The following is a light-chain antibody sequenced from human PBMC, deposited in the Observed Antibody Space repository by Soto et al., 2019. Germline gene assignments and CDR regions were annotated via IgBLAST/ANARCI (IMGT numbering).Light chain of an antibody. Sequence: QSVLTQSSSASASLGSSGKLTCTLSSGHSTYIHACRQQQPGKASRYLMKLEGSGSYSQGSGIPDRFSGSSSGAHRYLTISYLKFEDEADYYCDTWATNVVVFGGGTTVTVL. CDR1: SGHSTYI. J-gene: IGLJ2*01. CDR3: DTWATNVVV. CDR2: LEGSGSY. V-gene: IGLV4-60*02.